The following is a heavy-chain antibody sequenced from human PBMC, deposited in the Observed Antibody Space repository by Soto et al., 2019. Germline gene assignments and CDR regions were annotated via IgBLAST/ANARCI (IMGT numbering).Heavy chain of an antibody. CDR1: GGTFSSYA. D-gene: IGHD2-21*02. V-gene: IGHV1-69*13. J-gene: IGHJ4*02. Sequence: SVKVSCKASGGTFSSYAISWVRQAPGQGLEWMGGIIPIFGTANYAQKFQGRVTITADESTSTAYMELSSLRSEDTAVYYCARDYGAYCGGDCYFYYFDYWGQRTLVTVSS. CDR2: IIPIFGTA. CDR3: ARDYGAYCGGDCYFYYFDY.